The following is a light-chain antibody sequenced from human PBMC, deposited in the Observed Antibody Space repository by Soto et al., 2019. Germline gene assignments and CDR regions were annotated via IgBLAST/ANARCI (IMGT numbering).Light chain of an antibody. CDR3: HQYGSSPLT. CDR2: GAS. J-gene: IGKJ4*01. CDR1: ESVSSNY. V-gene: IGKV3-20*01. Sequence: EIVLTQSPGTRSLSPGERATLSCRASESVSSNYLAWYQQIPGQAPRLRIYGASSRAAGIPDRFSGSGSGTDFALTISRLEPEDFAVYHCHQYGSSPLTFGGGTKVEIK.